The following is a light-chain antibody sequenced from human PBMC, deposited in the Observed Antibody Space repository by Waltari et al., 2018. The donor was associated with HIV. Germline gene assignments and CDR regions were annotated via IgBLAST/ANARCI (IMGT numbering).Light chain of an antibody. CDR1: RSDVGRYDY. J-gene: IGLJ2*01. CDR3: TSYAGINPVA. CDR2: EVN. V-gene: IGLV2-8*01. Sequence: QSALTQPPSASGSPGQSVTISCTGTRSDVGRYDYVSWYQQHPAKATNLLIYEVNKRPSGVPDRFSGSKSGNAASLTVSGLQAEDEAEYSCTSYAGINPVAFGGGTKLTVL.